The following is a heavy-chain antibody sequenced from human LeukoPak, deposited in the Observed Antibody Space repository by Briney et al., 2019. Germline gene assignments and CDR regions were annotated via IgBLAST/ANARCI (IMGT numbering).Heavy chain of an antibody. Sequence: SEALSLTCTVSGGSISSSSYSWGWIRQPPGKGLEYIGSSSYSGSTYYNPSLKSRVTISVDTSKNQFSLNLNSVTAADTAVYYCSTTIRGWYGVGDYWGQGVLVTVSS. J-gene: IGHJ4*02. V-gene: IGHV4-39*01. CDR1: GGSISSSSYS. CDR3: STTIRGWYGVGDY. D-gene: IGHD6-19*01. CDR2: SSYSGST.